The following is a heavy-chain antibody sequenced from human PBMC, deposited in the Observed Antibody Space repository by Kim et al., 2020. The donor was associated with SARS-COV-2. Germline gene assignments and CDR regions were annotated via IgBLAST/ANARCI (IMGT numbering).Heavy chain of an antibody. CDR2: ISGSGGST. CDR1: GFTFSSYA. D-gene: IGHD2-15*01. V-gene: IGHV3-23*01. Sequence: GGSLRLSCAASGFTFSSYAMSWVRQAPGKGLEWVSAISGSGGSTYYADSVKGRFTISRDNSKNTLYLQMNSLRAEDTAVYYCAKDISFCSGGSCYGGPDAFDIWGQGTMVTVSS. CDR3: AKDISFCSGGSCYGGPDAFDI. J-gene: IGHJ3*02.